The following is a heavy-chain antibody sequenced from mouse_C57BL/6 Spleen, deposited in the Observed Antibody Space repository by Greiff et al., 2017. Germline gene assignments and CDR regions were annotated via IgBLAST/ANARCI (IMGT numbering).Heavy chain of an antibody. V-gene: IGHV2-2*01. CDR1: GFSLTSYG. CDR2: IWSGGST. J-gene: IGHJ2*01. D-gene: IGHD2-4*01. Sequence: VKLMESGPGLVQPSQSLSITCTVSGFSLTSYGVHWVRQSPGKGLEWLGVIWSGGSTDYNAAFISRLSISKDNSKSQVFFKMNSLQADDTAIYYCARNRDYDYDGYYFDYWGQGTTLTVSS. CDR3: ARNRDYDYDGYYFDY.